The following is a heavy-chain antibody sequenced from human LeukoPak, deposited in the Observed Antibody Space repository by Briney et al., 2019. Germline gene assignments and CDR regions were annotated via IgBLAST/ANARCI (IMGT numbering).Heavy chain of an antibody. CDR1: GYSISSGYY. J-gene: IGHJ4*02. V-gene: IGHV4-38-2*02. D-gene: IGHD6-13*01. Sequence: SETLSLTCTVSGYSISSGYYWGWIRQPPGKGLEWIGSIYHSGSTYYNPSLKSRVTISVDTSKTQFSLKLSSVTAADTAVYYCARGTLLGSSSSLLFDYWGQGTLVTVSS. CDR3: ARGTLLGSSSSLLFDY. CDR2: IYHSGST.